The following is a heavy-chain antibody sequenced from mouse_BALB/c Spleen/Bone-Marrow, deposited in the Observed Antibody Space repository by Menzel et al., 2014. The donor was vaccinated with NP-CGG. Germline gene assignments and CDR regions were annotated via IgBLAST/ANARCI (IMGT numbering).Heavy chain of an antibody. J-gene: IGHJ3*01. CDR2: IDPANGNT. Sequence: EVQLQQSGAELVKPGASVKLSCTASGFNIKDTYMHWVKQRPEQGLEWIGRIDPANGNTKYDPKFQGKATITADTSSNTAHLQLSSLTSEDTAVYYCAGYDYYQAWFAYWGQGTLVTVSA. CDR1: GFNIKDTY. D-gene: IGHD2-4*01. V-gene: IGHV14-3*02. CDR3: AGYDYYQAWFAY.